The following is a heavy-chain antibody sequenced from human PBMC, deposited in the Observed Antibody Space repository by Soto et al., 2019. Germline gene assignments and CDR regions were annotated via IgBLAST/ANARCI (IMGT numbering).Heavy chain of an antibody. Sequence: PAETLSLTCVVSGGSIGRSNWWRWVRQPPGKGMEWIGEIYQSGTTNYNPSFEGRVTMAVDKSKNQFSLQMSSVTAADTAVYYCARVDCSSTNCRDLSSYYGTDVRGKGTTATASS. CDR1: GGSIGRSNW. V-gene: IGHV4-4*02. J-gene: IGHJ6*04. CDR3: ARVDCSSTNCRDLSSYYGTDV. D-gene: IGHD2-2*01. CDR2: IYQSGTT.